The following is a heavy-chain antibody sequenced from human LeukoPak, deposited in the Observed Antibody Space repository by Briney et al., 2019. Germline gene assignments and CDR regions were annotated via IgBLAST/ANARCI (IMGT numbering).Heavy chain of an antibody. V-gene: IGHV4-59*08. CDR3: ARLIIYYDSSAYNYNDAFDI. CDR1: GASISSYY. J-gene: IGHJ3*02. Sequence: SETLSLTCTVSGASISSYYWSWIRQPPGKGLEWIGYIYYSGSTNYNPSLKSRVTISVDTSKNQFSLKLSSVTAADTAVYYCARLIIYYDSSAYNYNDAFDIWGQGTMVTVSS. D-gene: IGHD3-22*01. CDR2: IYYSGST.